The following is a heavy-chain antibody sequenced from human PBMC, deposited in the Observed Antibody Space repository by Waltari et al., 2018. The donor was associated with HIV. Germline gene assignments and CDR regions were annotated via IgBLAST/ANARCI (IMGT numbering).Heavy chain of an antibody. V-gene: IGHV3-73*01. CDR1: GFAFDGST. CDR3: TRFWDLLNWYFDL. CDR2: IRSKTDTYAT. D-gene: IGHD1-26*01. J-gene: IGHJ2*01. Sequence: EVRLVESGGALVQPGGSLKLSCDASGFAFDGSTIPWVRQSHGKGVEWIGLIRSKTDTYATVYSASVSGRFTFSRDDKKNTVYLQMNNLEADDTAMYYCTRFWDLLNWYFDLWGRGALVTVSS.